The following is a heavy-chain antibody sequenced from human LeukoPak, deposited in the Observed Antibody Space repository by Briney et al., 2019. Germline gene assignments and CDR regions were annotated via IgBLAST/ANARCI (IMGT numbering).Heavy chain of an antibody. CDR2: INHSGST. D-gene: IGHD6-19*01. Sequence: PSETLSLTCAVYGGSFSGYYWSWIRQPPGKGLEWIGEINHSGSTNYNPSLKSRVTISVDTSKNQFSLKLSPVTAADTAVYYCARGGGRSSGWYRMSLESSGWFDPWGQGTLVTVSS. V-gene: IGHV4-34*01. J-gene: IGHJ5*02. CDR3: ARGGGRSSGWYRMSLESSGWFDP. CDR1: GGSFSGYY.